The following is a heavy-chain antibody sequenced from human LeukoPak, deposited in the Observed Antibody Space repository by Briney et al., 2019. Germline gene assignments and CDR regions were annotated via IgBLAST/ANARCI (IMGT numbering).Heavy chain of an antibody. CDR1: GGSISSSSYY. J-gene: IGHJ4*02. Sequence: SETLSLTCTVSGGSISSSSYYWGWIRQPPGKGLEWIGSISYSGSTNYNPSLKSRVTISVDTSRNQLSLKLSSVTAADTAVYYCARPGVVTAINSYFDYWGQGTLVTVSS. CDR3: ARPGVVTAINSYFDY. CDR2: ISYSGST. V-gene: IGHV4-39*01. D-gene: IGHD2-21*02.